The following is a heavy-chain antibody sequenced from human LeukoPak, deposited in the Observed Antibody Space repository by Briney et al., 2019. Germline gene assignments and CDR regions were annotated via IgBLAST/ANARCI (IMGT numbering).Heavy chain of an antibody. D-gene: IGHD6-19*01. Sequence: GGSLRLSCTASGFTFGDYAMSWVRQAPGKGLEWAGFIRSKAYGGTTEYAASVKGRFTISRDDSKSIAYLQMNSLKTEDTAVYYCTRAGSSGWYYYFDYWGQGTLVTVSS. J-gene: IGHJ4*02. CDR2: IRSKAYGGTT. CDR1: GFTFGDYA. CDR3: TRAGSSGWYYYFDY. V-gene: IGHV3-49*04.